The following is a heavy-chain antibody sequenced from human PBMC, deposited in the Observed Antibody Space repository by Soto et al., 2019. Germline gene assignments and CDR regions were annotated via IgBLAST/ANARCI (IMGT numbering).Heavy chain of an antibody. J-gene: IGHJ6*02. CDR1: GYSFTSYW. CDR2: IYPGDSDT. CDR3: ARHMGANYYYYGMDV. V-gene: IGHV5-51*07. D-gene: IGHD1-26*01. Sequence: GESLKISCKGSGYSFTSYWIGWVHQMPGKGLEWMGIIYPGDSDTRYSPSFQGQVTISADKSISTAYLQWSSLKASDTAMYYCARHMGANYYYYGMDVWGQGTTVTVS.